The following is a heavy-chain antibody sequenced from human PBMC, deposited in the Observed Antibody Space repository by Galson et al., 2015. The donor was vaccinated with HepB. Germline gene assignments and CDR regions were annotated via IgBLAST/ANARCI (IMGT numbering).Heavy chain of an antibody. D-gene: IGHD2-8*02. V-gene: IGHV3-15*01. Sequence: SLRLSCAASGFPFNNAWMTWVRQAPGMGLEWVGRIKSKTDGETTDYAAPGKGRFTISRDNSKNRPYLQMNSLKTEDTAVYYCTTDVYYSTYWSWLDPWGQGTLVTVSS. J-gene: IGHJ5*02. CDR2: IKSKTDGETT. CDR1: GFPFNNAW. CDR3: TTDVYYSTYWSWLDP.